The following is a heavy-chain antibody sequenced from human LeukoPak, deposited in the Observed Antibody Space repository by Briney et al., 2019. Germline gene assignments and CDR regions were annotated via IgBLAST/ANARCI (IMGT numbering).Heavy chain of an antibody. CDR3: ARDGSGWYFDY. CDR2: IWYDGSNK. CDR1: GLTFSSYG. J-gene: IGHJ4*02. V-gene: IGHV3-33*01. D-gene: IGHD6-19*01. Sequence: GGSLRLSCAASGLTFSSYGTHWVRHAPGKGLEWVAGIWYDGSNKFYADSVKGRFTISRDNSKNTLCLQINSLRAEDTAVYYCARDGSGWYFDYWGEGTLVTVSS.